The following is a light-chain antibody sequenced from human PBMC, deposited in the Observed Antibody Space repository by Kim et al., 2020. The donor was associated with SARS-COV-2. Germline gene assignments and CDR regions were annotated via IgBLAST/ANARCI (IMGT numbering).Light chain of an antibody. Sequence: AIQMTQSPSSLSASVGDRVTITCRASQDIGNDLGWYQQKPGKAPKLLIYGASSLQSGVPSRFSGSGSGTYFTLTVSSLQPEDFATYYCLQDYNYPLTFGGGTKEDIK. J-gene: IGKJ4*01. CDR2: GAS. CDR1: QDIGND. CDR3: LQDYNYPLT. V-gene: IGKV1-6*01.